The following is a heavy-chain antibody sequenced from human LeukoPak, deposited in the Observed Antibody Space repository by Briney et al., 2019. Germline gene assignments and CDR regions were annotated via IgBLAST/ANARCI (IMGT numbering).Heavy chain of an antibody. D-gene: IGHD5-12*01. CDR1: GYTFTGYY. CDR2: INPNSGGT. CDR3: ARLGRNRGYDEAFYAFDI. Sequence: ASVKVSCKASGYTFTGYYMHWVRQAPGQGLEWMGWINPNSGGTNYAQKFQGRVTMTRDTSISTAYMELSRLRSDDTAVYYCARLGRNRGYDEAFYAFDIWGQGTMVTVSS. J-gene: IGHJ3*02. V-gene: IGHV1-2*02.